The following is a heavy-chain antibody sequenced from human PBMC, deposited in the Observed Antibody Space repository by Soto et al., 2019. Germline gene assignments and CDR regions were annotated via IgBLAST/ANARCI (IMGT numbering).Heavy chain of an antibody. CDR3: AKDSGRGSADYYFDY. J-gene: IGHJ4*02. Sequence: PVGSRRLSCAASGFTFSSYGFHWVRQAPGKGLEWVAVISNDGKNKYSADSVKGRFTISRDNSENTLYLQMNSLRAEDTAVYYSAKDSGRGSADYYFDYWGQGTLVTVSS. D-gene: IGHD3-10*01. CDR1: GFTFSSYG. CDR2: ISNDGKNK. V-gene: IGHV3-30*18.